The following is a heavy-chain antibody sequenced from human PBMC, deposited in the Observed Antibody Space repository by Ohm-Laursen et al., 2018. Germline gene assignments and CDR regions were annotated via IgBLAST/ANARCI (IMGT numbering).Heavy chain of an antibody. D-gene: IGHD7-27*01. V-gene: IGHV3-11*01. CDR3: ARDGTGSNAFDI. CDR2: ISSSGSTI. CDR1: GFTFSDYY. J-gene: IGHJ3*02. Sequence: SLRLSCSAPGFTFSDYYMGWIRQAPGKGLEWVSYISSSGSTIYYADSVKGRFTISRDNAKNSLYLQMNSLRAEDTAVYYCARDGTGSNAFDIWGQGTMVTVSS.